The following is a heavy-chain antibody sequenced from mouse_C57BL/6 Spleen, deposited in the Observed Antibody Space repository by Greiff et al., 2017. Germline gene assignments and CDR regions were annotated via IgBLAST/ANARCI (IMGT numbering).Heavy chain of an antibody. CDR1: GYTFTDYN. V-gene: IGHV1-18*01. D-gene: IGHD2-1*01. J-gene: IGHJ4*01. CDR2: INPNNGGT. CDR3: ARWGHYGISYYAMDY. Sequence: EVKLQESGPELVKPGASVKIPCKASGYTFTDYNMDWVKQSHGKSLEWIGDINPNNGGTIYNQKFKGKATLTVDKSSSTAYMELRSLTSEDTAVYYCARWGHYGISYYAMDYWGQGTSVTVSS.